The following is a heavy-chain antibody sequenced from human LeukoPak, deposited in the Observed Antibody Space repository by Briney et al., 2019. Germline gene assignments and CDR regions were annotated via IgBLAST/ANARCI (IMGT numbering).Heavy chain of an antibody. Sequence: SETLSLTCTVSGVSISSISYYWSWIRQPARKGLEWIGRIYTSGSTNYNPSLKSRVTMSVDTSKNQFSLKLSSVTAADTAVYYCARDLANTSGFDIWGQGTMVTVSS. V-gene: IGHV4-61*02. CDR2: IYTSGST. D-gene: IGHD3-16*01. J-gene: IGHJ3*02. CDR3: ARDLANTSGFDI. CDR1: GVSISSISYY.